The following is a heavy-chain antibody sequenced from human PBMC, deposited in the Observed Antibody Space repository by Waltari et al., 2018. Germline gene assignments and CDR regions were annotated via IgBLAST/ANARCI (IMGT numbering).Heavy chain of an antibody. CDR3: ARSVAGAGIFDY. Sequence: EVQLVESGGGLVQPGGSLRLSCAASGFTFSSYDMHWVRQATGKGLEWVSAIGTAGDTYYPGSVKGRFTISRENAKNSLYLQMNSLRAGDTAVYYCARSVAGAGIFDYWGQGTLVTVSS. CDR1: GFTFSSYD. D-gene: IGHD6-19*01. J-gene: IGHJ4*02. V-gene: IGHV3-13*01. CDR2: IGTAGDT.